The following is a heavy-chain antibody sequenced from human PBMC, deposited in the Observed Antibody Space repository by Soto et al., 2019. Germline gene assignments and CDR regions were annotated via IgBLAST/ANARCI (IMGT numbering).Heavy chain of an antibody. J-gene: IGHJ2*01. CDR1: GYTFSTYG. CDR2: ISTSNGNT. V-gene: IGHV1-18*01. D-gene: IGHD4-17*01. Sequence: ASVKVSCKASGYTFSTYGITWVRQAPGQGLEWMGLISTSNGNTHYAPSLQGRVTLTTDTSTTTAYLELRSLRSDDTAVYYCARFKTVSNSWYFDLWGRGSLVTVSS. CDR3: ARFKTVSNSWYFDL.